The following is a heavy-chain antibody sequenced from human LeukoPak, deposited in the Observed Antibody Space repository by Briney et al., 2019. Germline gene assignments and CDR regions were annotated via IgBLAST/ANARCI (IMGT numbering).Heavy chain of an antibody. Sequence: SVKVSCKASGGTFSSYAISWVQQAPGQGLEWMGGIIPIFGTANYAQKFQGRVTITTDESTSTAYMELSSLRSEDTAVYYCARDSSWDNWFDPWGQGTLVTVSS. CDR3: ARDSSWDNWFDP. V-gene: IGHV1-69*05. CDR1: GGTFSSYA. D-gene: IGHD2-2*01. J-gene: IGHJ5*02. CDR2: IIPIFGTA.